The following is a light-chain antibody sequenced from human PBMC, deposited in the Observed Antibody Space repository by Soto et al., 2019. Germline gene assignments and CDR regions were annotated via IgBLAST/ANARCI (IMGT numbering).Light chain of an antibody. CDR2: SAS. CDR1: QSISTE. CDR3: QQGHNWPLT. Sequence: ENVKTQSPDTLSVSPGERATLSCRASQSISTELAWYQQKPGQPPRLLIYSASTRATGVPARFTGSGSGSEFTLTISGLQSEDFAVYYCQQGHNWPLTFGQGTRLEI. J-gene: IGKJ2*01. V-gene: IGKV3-15*01.